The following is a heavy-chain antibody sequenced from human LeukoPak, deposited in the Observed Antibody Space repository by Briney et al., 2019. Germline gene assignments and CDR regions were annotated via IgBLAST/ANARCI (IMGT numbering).Heavy chain of an antibody. J-gene: IGHJ4*02. D-gene: IGHD2-2*02. CDR3: ARDLGGEGLYGFDY. Sequence: SETLSLTCTVSGGSISSGGYYRSWIRQHPGKGLEWIGYIYYSGSTYYNPSLRSRVTISVDTSKNQFSLKLSSVTAADTAVYYCARDLGGEGLYGFDYWGQGTLVTVSS. CDR1: GGSISSGGYY. V-gene: IGHV4-31*03. CDR2: IYYSGST.